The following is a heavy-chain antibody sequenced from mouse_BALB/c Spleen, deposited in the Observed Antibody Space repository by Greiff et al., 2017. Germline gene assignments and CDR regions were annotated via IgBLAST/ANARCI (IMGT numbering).Heavy chain of an antibody. CDR1: GYTFTDYN. J-gene: IGHJ2*01. CDR2: IYPYNGGT. CDR3: ARLYYGSGNYFDY. V-gene: IGHV1S29*02. D-gene: IGHD1-2*01. Sequence: EVQLQQSGPELVKPGASVKISCKASGYTFTDYNMHWVKQSHGKSLEWIGYIYPYNGGTGYNQKFKSKATLTVDNSSSTAYMELRSLTSEDSAVYYCARLYYGSGNYFDYWGQGTTLTVSS.